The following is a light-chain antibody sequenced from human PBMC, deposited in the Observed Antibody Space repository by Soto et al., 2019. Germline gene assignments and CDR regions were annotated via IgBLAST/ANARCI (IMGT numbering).Light chain of an antibody. CDR1: QGISSY. V-gene: IGKV1-9*01. Sequence: DIQLTQSPSFLSASVGDRVTITCRASQGISSYLAWYQQKPGKAPNLLIYAASTRATGIPARFSGSGSGTEFTLTISSLQSEDFAVYYCQQYNNWPQTFGQGTKVDIK. J-gene: IGKJ1*01. CDR2: AAS. CDR3: QQYNNWPQT.